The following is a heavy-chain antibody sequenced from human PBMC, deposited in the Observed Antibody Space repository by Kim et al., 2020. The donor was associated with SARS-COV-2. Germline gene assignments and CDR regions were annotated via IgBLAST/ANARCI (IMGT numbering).Heavy chain of an antibody. CDR3: AKDQSWFFDL. J-gene: IGHJ2*01. V-gene: IGHV3-43*02. CDR2: ISGRGDNI. CDR1: GFRFENYA. Sequence: GGSLKLSCAGSGFRFENYAMHWVRLTPEKGLEWVAVISGRGDNIYYADSVKGRFTISRDNNRNSVSLEMNSLTTEDTAFYYCAKDQSWFFDLWGRGTLVT.